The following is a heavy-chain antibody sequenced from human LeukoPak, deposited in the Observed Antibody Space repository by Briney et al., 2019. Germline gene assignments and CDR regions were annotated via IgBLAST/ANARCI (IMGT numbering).Heavy chain of an antibody. CDR1: GFTFSSYA. CDR2: ISGSGGST. D-gene: IGHD3-10*01. J-gene: IGHJ4*02. CDR3: AKQNGWTVRGVITPSPFDY. Sequence: GGSLRLSCAASGFTFSSYAMSWVRQTPGKGLEWVSAISGSGGSTYYADSVKGRFTISRDNSKNTLYLQMNSLRVEDTAVYYCAKQNGWTVRGVITPSPFDYWGQGTLVTVSS. V-gene: IGHV3-23*01.